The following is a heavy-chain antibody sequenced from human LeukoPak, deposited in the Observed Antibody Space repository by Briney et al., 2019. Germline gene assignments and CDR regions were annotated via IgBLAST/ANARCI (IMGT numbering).Heavy chain of an antibody. CDR3: ARADDYGDYYFGY. Sequence: PSETLSLTCTVAGGSISSYYWSWIRPPQGKGLEWIGYIYYSGSTNYNPTLKSRVTISVDTSKNQFSLKLSSVTAADTAVYYCARADDYGDYYFGYWGQGTLGPVSS. CDR1: GGSISSYY. V-gene: IGHV4-59*01. D-gene: IGHD4-17*01. CDR2: IYYSGST. J-gene: IGHJ4*02.